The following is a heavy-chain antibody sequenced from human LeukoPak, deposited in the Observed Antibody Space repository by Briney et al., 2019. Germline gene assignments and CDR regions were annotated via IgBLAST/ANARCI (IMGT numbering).Heavy chain of an antibody. Sequence: SGGSLRLSCAASGFTFSSYSMNWVRQAPGKGLEWVSYISSSSSTIYYADSVKGRFTISRDNAKNSLYLQMNSLRAEDTAVYYCARVPDFDPDQGAFDIWGQGTMVTVSS. V-gene: IGHV3-48*01. CDR3: ARVPDFDPDQGAFDI. J-gene: IGHJ3*02. CDR2: ISSSSSTI. D-gene: IGHD3-9*01. CDR1: GFTFSSYS.